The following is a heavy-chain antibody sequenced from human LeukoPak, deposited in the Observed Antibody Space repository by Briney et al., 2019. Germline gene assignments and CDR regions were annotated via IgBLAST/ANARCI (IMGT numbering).Heavy chain of an antibody. CDR1: GGTFSSYA. J-gene: IGHJ4*02. CDR2: IYPNSGAT. V-gene: IGHV1-2*02. CDR3: GTLLSNGPFDY. Sequence: ASVKVSCKASGGTFSSYAISWVRQAPGQGLEWMGYIYPNSGATKYAQKFQGRVTMTRDTSISTAYMELSGLRSDDTAVYYCGTLLSNGPFDYWGQGSLVTVSS.